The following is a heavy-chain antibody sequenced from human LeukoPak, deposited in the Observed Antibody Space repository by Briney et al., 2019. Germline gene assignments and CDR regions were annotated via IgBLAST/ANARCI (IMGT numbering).Heavy chain of an antibody. J-gene: IGHJ6*03. CDR3: ARDMGALWDYYYYMDV. D-gene: IGHD3-16*01. CDR2: INPNSGGT. V-gene: IGHV1-2*02. CDR1: GYTFTSYA. Sequence: ASVKVSCKASGYTFTSYAMNWVRQAPGQGLEWMGWINPNSGGTNYIQQFQGRVTMTRDTSISTAYMELSRLRSDDTAVYYCARDMGALWDYYYYMDVWGKGTTVTISS.